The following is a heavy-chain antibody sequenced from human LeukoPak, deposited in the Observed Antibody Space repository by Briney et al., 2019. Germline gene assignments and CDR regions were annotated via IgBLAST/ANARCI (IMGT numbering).Heavy chain of an antibody. V-gene: IGHV3-30*03. D-gene: IGHD1-14*01. J-gene: IGHJ2*01. CDR3: ARDRSVRYLDL. CDR2: MSYDGSYK. CDR1: GFTFSSFG. Sequence: PGGSLRLSCAASGFTFSSFGMHWVRQAPGKGLEWVVVMSYDGSYKYYVDSVKGRFTISRDNSTNTLYLQMNSLRAEDTAVYYCARDRSVRYLDLWGRGTLVTVSS.